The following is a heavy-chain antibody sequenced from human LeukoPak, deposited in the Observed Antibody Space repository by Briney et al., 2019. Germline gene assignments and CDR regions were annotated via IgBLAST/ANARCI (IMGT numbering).Heavy chain of an antibody. Sequence: EASVKVSCKASGYTFTDYYIHWVRQAPGQGLEWVGRINPNSGGTNYAQKFQNRVTMTRDTSISTAYMELSRLISDDTAVYYCARESSDGSGSFDYWGQGTLVTVSS. CDR3: ARESSDGSGSFDY. CDR1: GYTFTDYY. CDR2: INPNSGGT. V-gene: IGHV1-2*06. J-gene: IGHJ4*02. D-gene: IGHD3-10*01.